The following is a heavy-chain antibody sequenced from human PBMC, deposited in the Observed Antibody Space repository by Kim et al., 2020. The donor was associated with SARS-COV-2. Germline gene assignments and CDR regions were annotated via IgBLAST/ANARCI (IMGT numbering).Heavy chain of an antibody. CDR1: GFTFSSYG. V-gene: IGHV3-30*18. J-gene: IGHJ6*02. CDR2: ISYDGSNK. D-gene: IGHD6-13*01. CDR3: AKDQEGSSSWGDYYYYGMDV. Sequence: GGSLRLSCAASGFTFSSYGMHWVRQAPGKGLEWVAVISYDGSNKYYADSVKGRFTISRDNSKNTLYLQMNSLRAEDTAVYYCAKDQEGSSSWGDYYYYGMDVWGQGTTVTVSS.